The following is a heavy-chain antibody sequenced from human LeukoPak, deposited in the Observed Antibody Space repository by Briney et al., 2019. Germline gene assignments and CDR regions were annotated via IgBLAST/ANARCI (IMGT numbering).Heavy chain of an antibody. J-gene: IGHJ4*02. CDR3: ARDSPYGGNFHSHFDY. CDR2: ISAYNGNT. Sequence: ASVKVSCKASGYTFTSYGISWVRQAPGQGLEWMGWISAYNGNTNYAQKLQGRVTMTTATSTSTAYMELRSLRSDDTAVYYCARDSPYGGNFHSHFDYWGQGTLVTVSS. V-gene: IGHV1-18*01. D-gene: IGHD4-23*01. CDR1: GYTFTSYG.